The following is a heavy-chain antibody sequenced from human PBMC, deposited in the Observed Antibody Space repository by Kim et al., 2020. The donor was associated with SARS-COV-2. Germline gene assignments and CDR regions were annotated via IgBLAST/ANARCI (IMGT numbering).Heavy chain of an antibody. CDR3: ANWESSGSSASFFDY. Sequence: GGSLRLSCAASGFTFGTYAMGWVRQAPGRGLEWVSSIAGSDGTTYYTDSVKGRFTISRDNSKNTLFLQINSLRVEDTAVYYCANWESSGSSASFFDYWGQGILVTVSS. D-gene: IGHD1-26*01. CDR2: IAGSDGTT. V-gene: IGHV3-23*01. CDR1: GFTFGTYA. J-gene: IGHJ4*02.